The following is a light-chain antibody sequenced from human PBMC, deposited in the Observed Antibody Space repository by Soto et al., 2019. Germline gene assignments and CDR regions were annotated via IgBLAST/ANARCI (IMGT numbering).Light chain of an antibody. Sequence: EIVMTQSPATLSVSPGERATLSCRASQSVSSNLAWYQQKPGQAPSLLIYGASTRATGTPARLSGSGSGTEFTLTISSLQSEDFAVYYCQQYIRWPLTLGGGTKVDIK. J-gene: IGKJ4*01. CDR2: GAS. CDR1: QSVSSN. CDR3: QQYIRWPLT. V-gene: IGKV3-15*01.